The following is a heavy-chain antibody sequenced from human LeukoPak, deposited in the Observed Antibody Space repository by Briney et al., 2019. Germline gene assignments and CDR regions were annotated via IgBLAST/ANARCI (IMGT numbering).Heavy chain of an antibody. D-gene: IGHD6-13*01. CDR1: GGSLSGYF. CDR3: ARHLLGSEAAAHDC. CDR2: INHSGST. V-gene: IGHV4-34*01. Sequence: SETLSLTCAVYGGSLSGYFWSWIRQPPGKGLEWIGEINHSGSTSHNPSLKSRVTISVDTSKNQFSLNLNSVTAADTAVYYCARHLLGSEAAAHDCRGQGTLVTVSS. J-gene: IGHJ4*02.